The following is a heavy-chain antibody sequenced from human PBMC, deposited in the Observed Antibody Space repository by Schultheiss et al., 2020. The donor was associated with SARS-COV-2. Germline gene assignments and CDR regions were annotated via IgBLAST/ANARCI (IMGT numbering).Heavy chain of an antibody. J-gene: IGHJ4*02. CDR1: GGSFSGYY. Sequence: SETLSLTCAVYGGSFSGYYWSWIRQPPGKGLEWIGEINHSGSTNYNPSLKSRVTISVDTSKNQFSLKLTSVTAADTAVYYCARGPNYYDSSGYYYHFDYWGQGTLVTVSS. CDR3: ARGPNYYDSSGYYYHFDY. V-gene: IGHV4-34*01. CDR2: INHSGST. D-gene: IGHD3-22*01.